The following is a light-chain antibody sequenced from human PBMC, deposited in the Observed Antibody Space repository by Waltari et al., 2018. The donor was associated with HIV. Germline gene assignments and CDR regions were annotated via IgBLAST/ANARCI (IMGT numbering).Light chain of an antibody. Sequence: SSELTQDPTVSVALGQTVTITCQGDGLRNYYGNWYQQWPGQAPIDVIYGNNTRPSWFPDRFSGSSSGDSTSLTITGAQSEDEADYHCNSLDSSGNHVLFGGGTKLTVL. J-gene: IGLJ2*01. V-gene: IGLV3-19*01. CDR1: GLRNYY. CDR2: GNN. CDR3: NSLDSSGNHVL.